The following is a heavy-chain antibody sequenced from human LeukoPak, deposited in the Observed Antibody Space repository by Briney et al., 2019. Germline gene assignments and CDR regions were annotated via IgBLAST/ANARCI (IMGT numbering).Heavy chain of an antibody. CDR1: GFTFSSYA. CDR2: IKSKTDGGTT. D-gene: IGHD6-13*01. CDR3: TMNIAAAGTFYFDY. V-gene: IGHV3-15*01. Sequence: GGSLRLSCAASGFTFSSYAMSWVRQAPGKGLEWVGRIKSKTDGGTTDYAAPVKGRFTISRDDSKNTLYLQMNSLKTEDTAVYYCTMNIAAAGTFYFDYWGQGTLVTVSS. J-gene: IGHJ4*02.